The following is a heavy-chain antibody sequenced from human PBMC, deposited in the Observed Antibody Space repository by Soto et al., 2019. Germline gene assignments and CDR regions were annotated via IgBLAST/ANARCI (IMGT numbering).Heavy chain of an antibody. CDR1: SGPTRSHN. D-gene: IGHD1-26*01. Sequence: QVQVQQSGPRLVKPSETLSLTCTVSSGPTRSHNWGWIRQSPGRGLEWIGYVYYTGGTSYNPSLNSRVTISADTSTNHISLTLSSVTAADTPIYYCVRQGIDYLHGLVDVWGQGTAVSVSS. V-gene: IGHV4-59*08. CDR3: VRQGIDYLHGLVDV. CDR2: VYYTGGT. J-gene: IGHJ6*02.